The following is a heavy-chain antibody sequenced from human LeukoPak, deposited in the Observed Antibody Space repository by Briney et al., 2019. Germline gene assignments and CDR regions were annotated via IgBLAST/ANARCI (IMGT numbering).Heavy chain of an antibody. V-gene: IGHV3-7*01. J-gene: IGHJ4*02. CDR1: GFTFSNFW. CDR3: ARGKGVDY. Sequence: GGSLRLSCAASGFTFSNFWMNWVRQAPGKGLEWVANIKQDGSEKYYVDSVKGRSTISRDNAKNSLYLQMSSLRAEDSAMYYCARGKGVDYWGQGTLVTVSS. CDR2: IKQDGSEK.